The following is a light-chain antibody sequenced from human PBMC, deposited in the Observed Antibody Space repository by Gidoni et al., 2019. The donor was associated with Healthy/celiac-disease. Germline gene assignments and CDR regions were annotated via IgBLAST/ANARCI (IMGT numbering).Light chain of an antibody. V-gene: IGKV3-11*01. Sequence: ELGLRQSGATLSLAPGERAALSCRASQSVSSYLAWSQQKPGQAPRLLIYDASNRATGIPARFGGSGSGTDFTLTISSLQPEDFAVYYCQQRSNWPRLTFXGXTKVEIK. CDR1: QSVSSY. CDR2: DAS. J-gene: IGKJ4*01. CDR3: QQRSNWPRLT.